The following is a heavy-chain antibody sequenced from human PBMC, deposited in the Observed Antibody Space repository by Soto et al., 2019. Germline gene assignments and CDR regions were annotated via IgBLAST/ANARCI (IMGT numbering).Heavy chain of an antibody. V-gene: IGHV4-59*01. CDR1: GVSFNDYY. Sequence: QVQLQESGPGLVKASETLSLSCSVSGVSFNDYYWAWLRQPPGKGLEWIGYVFYSGISNHSPSLRGPVTISVDTSKKQFSLKLTSVTAADTAVYYCAGGSSWSPPFDSWGRGTLVSVSA. D-gene: IGHD3-10*01. CDR2: VFYSGIS. CDR3: AGGSSWSPPFDS. J-gene: IGHJ4*01.